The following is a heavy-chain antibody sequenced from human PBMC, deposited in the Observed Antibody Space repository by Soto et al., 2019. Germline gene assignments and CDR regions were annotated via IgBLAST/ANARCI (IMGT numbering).Heavy chain of an antibody. D-gene: IGHD3-16*01. V-gene: IGHV3-30*18. Sequence: QGQLAESGGGVVQPGRSLRLSCAASGFTFSTYGLHWVRQAPGKGLEWVALLTSDGSYRFSADSVKGRFTISRDNSNNILYLQMNSLRTEDTAIYDCAKGGSFDIWGQGTMVTVSS. CDR3: AKGGSFDI. CDR2: LTSDGSYR. CDR1: GFTFSTYG. J-gene: IGHJ3*02.